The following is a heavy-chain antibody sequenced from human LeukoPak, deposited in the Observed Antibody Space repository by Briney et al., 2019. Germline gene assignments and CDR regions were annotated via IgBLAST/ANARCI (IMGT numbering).Heavy chain of an antibody. CDR2: IRCNGET. CDR1: GLFFSRFA. D-gene: IGHD3-16*01. Sequence: PGGVLVFYCAAGGLFFSRFAMREGRGGGEGGVECVSSIRCNGETLYADSVKRRFTLSSDSSRNTVYFQLNNLRVEDTAIYYCAKASWVSSTDAVRWGQGTLVTLSS. J-gene: IGHJ4*02. V-gene: IGHV3-23*01. CDR3: AKASWVSSTDAVR.